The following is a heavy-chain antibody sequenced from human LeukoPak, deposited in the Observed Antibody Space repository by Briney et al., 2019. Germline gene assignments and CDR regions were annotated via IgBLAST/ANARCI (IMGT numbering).Heavy chain of an antibody. CDR1: GYSFTSYW. V-gene: IGHV5-51*01. CDR3: ARVYSSSHYYYYYYMDV. Sequence: GESLKISCKGSGYSFTSYWIGWVRQMPGKGLEWMGIIYPGDSGTRYSPSFQGQVTISADKSISIAYLQWSSLKASDTAMYYCARVYSSSHYYYYYYMDVWGKGTTVTVSS. J-gene: IGHJ6*03. CDR2: IYPGDSGT. D-gene: IGHD6-6*01.